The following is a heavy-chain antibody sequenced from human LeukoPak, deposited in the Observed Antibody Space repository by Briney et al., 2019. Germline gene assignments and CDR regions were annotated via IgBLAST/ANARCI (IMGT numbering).Heavy chain of an antibody. J-gene: IGHJ5*02. D-gene: IGHD3-10*01. CDR3: ARGRYLFSLSREFDP. V-gene: IGHV1-2*02. CDR2: INPNSGGT. Sequence: GASVKVSCKASGYTFTGYYMHWVRQAPGQGLEWMGWINPNSGGTNYAQKFQGRVTMTRDTSISTAYMELSRLRSDDTAVYYCARGRYLFSLSREFDPWGQGTLVTVSS. CDR1: GYTFTGYY.